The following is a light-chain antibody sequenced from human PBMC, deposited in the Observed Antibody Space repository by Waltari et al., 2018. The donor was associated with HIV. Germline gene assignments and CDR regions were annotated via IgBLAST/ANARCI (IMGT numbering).Light chain of an antibody. CDR2: EDS. V-gene: IGLV3-10*01. J-gene: IGLJ2*01. CDR1: ALPKKS. Sequence: SYELPQPPSVAVSPGQTARITCTGDALPKKSASWYQQKSGQAPVLVIYEDSKRPSGFPERFSGSSSGTTATLTISGAQVEDEADYYCYSTDNSGHHRVFGTGTKLTVL. CDR3: YSTDNSGHHRV.